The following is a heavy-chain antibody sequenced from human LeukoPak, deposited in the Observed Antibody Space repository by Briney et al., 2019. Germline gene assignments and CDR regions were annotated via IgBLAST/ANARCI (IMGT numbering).Heavy chain of an antibody. CDR2: IRYDGSNK. J-gene: IGHJ3*02. CDR3: ARGAQSTYYYDSSGAFDI. Sequence: PGGSLRLSCAASGFTFSSYGMHWVRQAPGKGLEWVAFIRYDGSNKYYADSVKGRFTISRDNSKNTLYLQINSLRGEDTAVYYCARGAQSTYYYDSSGAFDIWGQGTMVTVSS. V-gene: IGHV3-30*02. CDR1: GFTFSSYG. D-gene: IGHD3-22*01.